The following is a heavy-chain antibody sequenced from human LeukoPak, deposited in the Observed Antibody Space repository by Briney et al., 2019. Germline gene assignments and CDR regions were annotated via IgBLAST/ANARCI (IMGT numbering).Heavy chain of an antibody. CDR2: IYYSGST. D-gene: IGHD4-17*01. CDR3: ARPKFGYGAARTGFGP. Sequence: SETLSLTCTVSGGSISSYYWSWIRQPPGKGLEWIGYIYYSGSTNYNPSLKSRVTISVDTSKNQFSLKLSSVTAADTAVYYCARPKFGYGAARTGFGPWGQGTLVTVSS. V-gene: IGHV4-59*01. J-gene: IGHJ5*02. CDR1: GGSISSYY.